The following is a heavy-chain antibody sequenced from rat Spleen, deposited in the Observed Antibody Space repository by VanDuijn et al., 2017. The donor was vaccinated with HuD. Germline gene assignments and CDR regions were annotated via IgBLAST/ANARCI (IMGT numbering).Heavy chain of an antibody. D-gene: IGHD1-4*01. CDR3: AREAGIPFHYFDY. CDR2: ISSDGSST. V-gene: IGHV5-7*01. CDR1: GFIFSKFY. Sequence: EVQLVGSGGGSVQPGRSMKLSCAASGFIFSKFYMAWVRQAPTKGLEWVATISSDGSSTYYRDSVKGRFTISRDNGKSTLCLQMDSLRSEDTATYYCAREAGIPFHYFDYWGQGVMVTVSS. J-gene: IGHJ2*01.